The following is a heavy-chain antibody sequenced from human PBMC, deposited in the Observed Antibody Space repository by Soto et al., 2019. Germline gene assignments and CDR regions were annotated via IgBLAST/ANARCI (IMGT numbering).Heavy chain of an antibody. Sequence: LSLTCTVSGGSISSGDDYWSGIRQPPGKGLEWIGYIYYSGSTYYIPSLKSRVTISVDTSKNQFSLKLSSVTAADTAVYYCARGLNDFWSGYYSALPFYYYYYGMDVWGQGTTVTVSS. V-gene: IGHV4-30-4*01. CDR2: IYYSGST. J-gene: IGHJ6*02. D-gene: IGHD3-3*01. CDR3: ARGLNDFWSGYYSALPFYYYYYGMDV. CDR1: GGSISSGDDY.